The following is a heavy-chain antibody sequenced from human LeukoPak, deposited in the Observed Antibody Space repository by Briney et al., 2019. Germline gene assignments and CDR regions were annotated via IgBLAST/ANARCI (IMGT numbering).Heavy chain of an antibody. CDR1: GGTFSSYA. CDR3: ARSLDTAMVALDY. CDR2: IIPILGIA. J-gene: IGHJ4*02. V-gene: IGHV1-69*04. D-gene: IGHD5-18*01. Sequence: SVKVSCKASGGTFSSYAISWVRPAPGQGLAWMGRIIPILGIANYAQKFQGRVTITADKSTSTAYMELSSLRSEDTAVYYCARSLDTAMVALDYWGQGTLVTVSS.